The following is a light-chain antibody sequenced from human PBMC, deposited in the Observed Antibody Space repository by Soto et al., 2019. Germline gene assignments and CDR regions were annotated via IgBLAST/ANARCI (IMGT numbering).Light chain of an antibody. V-gene: IGKV3-11*01. J-gene: IGKJ4*01. Sequence: EIVLTQSPATLSLSPGERATLSCRASQSISTYLGWYQQKPGQAPRLLIYDASNRATGIPARFSGSGSGTDFTLTISSLEPEDFAVYYCQQSSTWPRLPFGGGTKVEIK. CDR3: QQSSTWPRLP. CDR1: QSISTY. CDR2: DAS.